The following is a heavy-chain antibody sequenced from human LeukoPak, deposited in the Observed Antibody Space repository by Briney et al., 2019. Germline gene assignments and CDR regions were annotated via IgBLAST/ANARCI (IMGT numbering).Heavy chain of an antibody. V-gene: IGHV1-3*01. CDR1: GYTFTSYG. CDR2: INAGNGNT. J-gene: IGHJ5*02. D-gene: IGHD2-2*01. CDR3: ARDPTIVVVPAATNGDGWFDP. Sequence: ASVKVSCKASGYTFTSYGISWVRQAPGQRLEWMGWINAGNGNTKYSQKFQGRVTITRDTSASTAYMELSSLRSEDTAVYYCARDPTIVVVPAATNGDGWFDPWGQGTLVTVSS.